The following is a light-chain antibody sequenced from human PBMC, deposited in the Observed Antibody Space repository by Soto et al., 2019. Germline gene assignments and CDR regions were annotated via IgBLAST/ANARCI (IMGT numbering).Light chain of an antibody. CDR2: DVS. J-gene: IGLJ1*01. CDR1: SSDVGGYNY. V-gene: IGLV2-14*01. Sequence: QSALTQPASVSGSPGQSITISCTGTSSDVGGYNYVSWSQQHPGKAPKLMIYDVSNRPSGVSNRFSGSKSGNTASLTISGLQAEDEADYYCSSYTSSSTIVVFGTGTKLTVL. CDR3: SSYTSSSTIVV.